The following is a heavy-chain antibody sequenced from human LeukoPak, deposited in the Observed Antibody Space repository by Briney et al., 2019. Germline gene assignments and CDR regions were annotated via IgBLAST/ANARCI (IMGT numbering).Heavy chain of an antibody. CDR2: LSGTGGST. Sequence: GGSLRLSCAASGFTFSNYAMSWVRQAPGKGLEWVSTLSGTGGSTYYADSVKGRFTISRDNAKNSLYLQMNSLRAEDTAVYYCARGPRAAAAGSVYWGQGTLVTVSS. CDR1: GFTFSNYA. D-gene: IGHD6-13*01. J-gene: IGHJ4*02. V-gene: IGHV3-23*01. CDR3: ARGPRAAAAGSVY.